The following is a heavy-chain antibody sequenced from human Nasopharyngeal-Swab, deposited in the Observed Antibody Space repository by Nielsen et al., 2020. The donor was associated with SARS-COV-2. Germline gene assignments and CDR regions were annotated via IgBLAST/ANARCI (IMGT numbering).Heavy chain of an antibody. CDR1: GGSISSYY. Sequence: SETLSLTCTVSGGSISSYYWNWVRQPPGKGLEWIAYVYYSGSTKYNPSLKSRVTISVDRAKNQVSLKLTSVTAADTAAYYCARGDILTPYYYMDVWGRGTTVAVSS. V-gene: IGHV4-59*01. J-gene: IGHJ6*03. CDR3: ARGDILTPYYYMDV. D-gene: IGHD3-9*01. CDR2: VYYSGST.